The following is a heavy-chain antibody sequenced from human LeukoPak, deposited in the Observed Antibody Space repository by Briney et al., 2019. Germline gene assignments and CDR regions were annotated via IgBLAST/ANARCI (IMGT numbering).Heavy chain of an antibody. CDR3: AKKSPDSSGNPAYD. Sequence: GGSLRLSCAGAGFTFSNYGMSWVRQAPGKGLEWVSVISRSGTETYHADSVRGRFTISRDNAKNTLYLQMNSLRAEDTAVYHCAKKSPDSSGNPAYDWGQGTLVTVSS. D-gene: IGHD4-23*01. CDR2: ISRSGTET. CDR1: GFTFSNYG. V-gene: IGHV3-23*01. J-gene: IGHJ4*02.